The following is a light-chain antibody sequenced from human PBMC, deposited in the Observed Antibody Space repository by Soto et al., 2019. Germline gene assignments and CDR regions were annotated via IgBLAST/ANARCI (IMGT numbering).Light chain of an antibody. CDR2: EVS. V-gene: IGLV2-14*01. CDR1: SSDVGGYNY. Sequence: QSALTQPASVSGAPGQSITISCTGTSSDVGGYNYVSWYQQHPGKDPKLMIYEVSNRPSGVSNRFSGSKSGNTASLTISGRQAEDEADYYCSSYTSSSSLCVFGTGTKLTVL. J-gene: IGLJ1*01. CDR3: SSYTSSSSLCV.